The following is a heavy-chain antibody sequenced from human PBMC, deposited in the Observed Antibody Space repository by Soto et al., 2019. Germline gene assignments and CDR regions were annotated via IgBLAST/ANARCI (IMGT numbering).Heavy chain of an antibody. CDR2: ISAHNGNT. V-gene: IGHV1-18*01. CDR1: GYAFTSYG. Sequence: QVHLVQSGAEVKKPGASVKVSCKGSGYAFTSYGIAWVRQAPGQGLEWMGWISAHNGNTDYAQKLQGRVTVTRDTSTSTAYMELRSLRSDDTAVYYCARGRYGDYWGQGALVTVSS. J-gene: IGHJ4*02. CDR3: ARGRYGDY. D-gene: IGHD1-1*01.